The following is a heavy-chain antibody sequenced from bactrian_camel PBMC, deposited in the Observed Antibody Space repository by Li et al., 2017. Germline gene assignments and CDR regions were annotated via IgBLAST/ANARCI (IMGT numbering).Heavy chain of an antibody. CDR1: GNSDSSYC. J-gene: IGHJ4*01. D-gene: IGHD1*01. CDR3: AAVDICPGSAIGEMWIPRALRIGH. V-gene: IGHV3S26*01. CDR2: IDSDDGTT. Sequence: QVQLVESGGGSVQAGGSLRLSCTASGNSDSSYCMGWFRQHLGTAREAVAAIDSDDGTTSYVDSVKGRFTISKDTANMTVYLEMNSLKPEDSDMYYCAAVDICPGSAIGEMWIPRALRIGHSGHGTQVTVSS.